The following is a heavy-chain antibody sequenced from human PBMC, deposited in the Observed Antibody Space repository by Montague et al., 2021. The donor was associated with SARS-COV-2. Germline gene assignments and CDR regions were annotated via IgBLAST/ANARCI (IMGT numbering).Heavy chain of an antibody. Sequence: SETLSLTCAVYGGSFSGYYWNWIRQPPGKGLEWIGEINHSGSTNYNPSLKSRVTMSVDTSKNQFSLKLSSVTAADTAVYYCARGARLGYGCRLGSFDSWGQGTLVTVSS. V-gene: IGHV4-34*01. J-gene: IGHJ4*02. D-gene: IGHD3-10*01. CDR2: INHSGST. CDR3: ARGARLGYGCRLGSFDS. CDR1: GGSFSGYY.